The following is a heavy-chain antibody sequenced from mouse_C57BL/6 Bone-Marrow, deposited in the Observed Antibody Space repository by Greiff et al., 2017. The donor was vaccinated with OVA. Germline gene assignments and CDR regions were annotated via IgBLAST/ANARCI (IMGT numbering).Heavy chain of an antibody. V-gene: IGHV10-1*01. J-gene: IGHJ3*01. CDR3: VRGGWLGFAY. CDR2: IRSKSNNYAT. D-gene: IGHD2-3*01. Sequence: EVKLMESGGGLVQPKGSLKLSCAASGFSFNTYAMNWVRQAPGKGLEWVARIRSKSNNYATYYADSVKDRFTISRDDSESMLYLQMNNLKTEDTAMYYCVRGGWLGFAYWGQGTLVTVSA. CDR1: GFSFNTYA.